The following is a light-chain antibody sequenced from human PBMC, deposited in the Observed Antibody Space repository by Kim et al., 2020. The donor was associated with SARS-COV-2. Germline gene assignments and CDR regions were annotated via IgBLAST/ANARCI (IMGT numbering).Light chain of an antibody. V-gene: IGLV7-46*01. CDR1: TGAVTGGHF. CDR3: LLSYSDSRV. J-gene: IGLJ2*01. Sequence: PGGTVTLTWNSSTGAVTGGHFPYWFQQKPGQAPRTLIYDTGNRHSWTPARFSGSLLGGKAALTLSAAQAEDEADYYCLLSYSDSRVFGGGTQLTVL. CDR2: DTG.